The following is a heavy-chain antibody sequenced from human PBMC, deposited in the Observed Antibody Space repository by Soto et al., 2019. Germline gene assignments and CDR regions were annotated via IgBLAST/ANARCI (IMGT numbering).Heavy chain of an antibody. CDR2: INPNSGGT. Sequence: ASVQVSFKASGYTFPGYYMNWVRQAPGQGLEGMGWINPNSGGTNYAQKFQGRVTMTRDTSISTAYMELSRLRSDDTAVYYCARDLKTTYYEILTGYYFDYWGQGTLVTVSS. CDR3: ARDLKTTYYEILTGYYFDY. J-gene: IGHJ4*02. D-gene: IGHD3-9*01. V-gene: IGHV1-2*02. CDR1: GYTFPGYY.